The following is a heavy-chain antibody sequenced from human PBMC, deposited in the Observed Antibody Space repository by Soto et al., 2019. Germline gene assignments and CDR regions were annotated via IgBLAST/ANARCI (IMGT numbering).Heavy chain of an antibody. Sequence: ASVKVSCKASGYTFTGYYMHWVRQAPGQGLEWMGWINPNSGGTNYAQKFQGWVTMTRDTSISTAYMELSRLRSDDTAVYYCARCGYQLPQALYGMDVWGQGTTVTVSS. D-gene: IGHD2-2*01. CDR3: ARCGYQLPQALYGMDV. V-gene: IGHV1-2*04. CDR1: GYTFTGYY. CDR2: INPNSGGT. J-gene: IGHJ6*02.